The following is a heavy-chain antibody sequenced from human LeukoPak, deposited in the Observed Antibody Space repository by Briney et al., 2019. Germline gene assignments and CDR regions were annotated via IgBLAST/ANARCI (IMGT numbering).Heavy chain of an antibody. CDR2: ISSSSSYI. D-gene: IGHD3-22*01. CDR3: ARTYYYDSSGYREDWFDP. J-gene: IGHJ5*02. Sequence: KPGGSLRLSCAASGFTFSSYSMNWVRQAPGKGLEWVSSISSSSSYIYYADSVKGRFTISRDNAKKSLYLQMNSLRAEDTAVYYCARTYYYDSSGYREDWFDPWGQGTLVTVSS. CDR1: GFTFSSYS. V-gene: IGHV3-21*01.